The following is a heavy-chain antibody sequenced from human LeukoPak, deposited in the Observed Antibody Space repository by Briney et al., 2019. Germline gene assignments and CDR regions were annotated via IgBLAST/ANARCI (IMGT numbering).Heavy chain of an antibody. J-gene: IGHJ2*01. V-gene: IGHV4-38-2*01. CDR2: YYHTGSS. Sequence: GTYYHTGSSYYTPSLQSRVAISIDTSKTQFSLELASVTAADTAVYYCASVTRSMSRFFDLWGRGTLVIVSS. CDR3: ASVTRSMSRFFDL. D-gene: IGHD4-17*01.